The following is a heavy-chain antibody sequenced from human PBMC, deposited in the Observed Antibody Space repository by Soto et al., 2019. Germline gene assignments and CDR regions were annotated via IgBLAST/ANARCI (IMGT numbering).Heavy chain of an antibody. V-gene: IGHV4-34*01. Sequence: LSLTCAVYGGSFSGYYWNWIRQPPGKGLEWIGEIDHSGYTNYNPSLKSRVTISVDTSKNQFSLRLTSVTAADTAVYYCARVRDWFDPWGQGTLVTVSS. CDR1: GGSFSGYY. J-gene: IGHJ5*02. D-gene: IGHD3-3*01. CDR3: ARVRDWFDP. CDR2: IDHSGYT.